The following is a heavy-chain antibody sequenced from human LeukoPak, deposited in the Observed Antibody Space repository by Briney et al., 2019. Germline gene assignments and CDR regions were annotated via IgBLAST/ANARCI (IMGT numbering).Heavy chain of an antibody. CDR3: AGGRYFDWYDC. CDR1: GDSVSSDSAA. Sequence: SQTLSLTCAISGDSVSSDSAAWSWIRQSPSRGLEWLGRTYYRSRWHLDYAVSVESRITITPDTSKNQFSLQLNSVTPEDTAVYYCAGGRYFDWYDCWGQGTLVTVSS. V-gene: IGHV6-1*01. CDR2: TYYRSRWHL. J-gene: IGHJ4*02. D-gene: IGHD3-9*01.